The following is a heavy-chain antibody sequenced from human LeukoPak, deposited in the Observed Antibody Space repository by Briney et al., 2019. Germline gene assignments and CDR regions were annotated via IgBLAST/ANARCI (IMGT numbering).Heavy chain of an antibody. Sequence: GGSLRLSCAASGFTFSDSAIHWVRQAPGKGLEWVSAISGSGGSTYYADSVKGRFTISRDNSKNTLYLQMNSLRAEDTAVYYCSKYSSSWYVYYGMDVWGQGTTVTVSS. CDR3: SKYSSSWYVYYGMDV. CDR1: GFTFSDSA. V-gene: IGHV3-23*01. J-gene: IGHJ6*02. CDR2: ISGSGGST. D-gene: IGHD6-13*01.